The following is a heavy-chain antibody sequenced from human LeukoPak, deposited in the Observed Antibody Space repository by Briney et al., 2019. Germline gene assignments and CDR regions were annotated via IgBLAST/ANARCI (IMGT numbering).Heavy chain of an antibody. D-gene: IGHD6-13*01. J-gene: IGHJ4*02. CDR2: ISGSGDST. Sequence: GGSLRLSCAASGFTFRRYGMSWVRQAPGKGLEWVSVISGSGDSTYYADSVKGRFTISRDNSKNTLYLQMNSLRAEDTAVYYCARQYSSSWDPFDYWGQGTLVTVSS. CDR1: GFTFRRYG. CDR3: ARQYSSSWDPFDY. V-gene: IGHV3-23*01.